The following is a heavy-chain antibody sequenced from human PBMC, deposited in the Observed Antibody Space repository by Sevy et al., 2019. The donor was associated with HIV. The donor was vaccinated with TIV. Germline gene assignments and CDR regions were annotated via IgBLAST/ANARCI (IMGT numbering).Heavy chain of an antibody. CDR3: ARTPYYDYVGGSFGNDAFDI. J-gene: IGHJ3*02. D-gene: IGHD3-16*01. CDR1: GFTVSSNY. CDR2: IYSGGST. Sequence: GESLKISCAASGFTVSSNYMSWVRQAPGKGLEWVSVIYSGGSTYYADSVKGRFTISRDNSKNTLYLQMNSLRAEDTAVYYCARTPYYDYVGGSFGNDAFDIWGQGTMVTVSS. V-gene: IGHV3-53*01.